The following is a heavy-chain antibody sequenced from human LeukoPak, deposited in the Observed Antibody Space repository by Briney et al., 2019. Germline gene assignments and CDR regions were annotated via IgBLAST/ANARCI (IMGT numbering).Heavy chain of an antibody. J-gene: IGHJ5*02. CDR1: GFTFSTYA. D-gene: IGHD3-3*01. CDR3: ARNWRPDT. V-gene: IGHV3-23*01. CDR2: INTSGGGT. Sequence: GGSLRLSCAASGFTFSTYALGWVRQSPGKGLEWVSVINTSGGGTYHTESVQGRFTISRDNTKDTLYLQMNSLRVEDTAVYYCARNWRPDTWGQGTLVTVSS.